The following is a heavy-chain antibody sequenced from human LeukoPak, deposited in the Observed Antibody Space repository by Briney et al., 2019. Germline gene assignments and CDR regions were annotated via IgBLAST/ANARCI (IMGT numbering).Heavy chain of an antibody. Sequence: ASVKVSCKASGSTFTGYYMHWVRQAPGQGLEWMGRINPNSGGTNYAQKFQGRVTMTRDTSISTAYMELSRLRSDDTAVYYCARVSSSWYYYFDYWGQGTLVTVSS. CDR1: GSTFTGYY. D-gene: IGHD6-13*01. CDR3: ARVSSSWYYYFDY. CDR2: INPNSGGT. J-gene: IGHJ4*02. V-gene: IGHV1-2*06.